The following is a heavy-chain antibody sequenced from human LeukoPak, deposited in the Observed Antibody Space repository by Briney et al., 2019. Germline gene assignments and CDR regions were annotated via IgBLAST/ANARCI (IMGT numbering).Heavy chain of an antibody. Sequence: PGGSLRLSCAASGFTFSSYWMHWVRQAPGKGLEWVSGISWNSGSIGYADSVKGRFTISRDNAKNSLYLQMNSLRAEDTALYYCAKDSSGWPDYWGQGTLVTVSS. D-gene: IGHD6-19*01. J-gene: IGHJ4*02. V-gene: IGHV3-9*01. CDR3: AKDSSGWPDY. CDR2: ISWNSGSI. CDR1: GFTFSSYW.